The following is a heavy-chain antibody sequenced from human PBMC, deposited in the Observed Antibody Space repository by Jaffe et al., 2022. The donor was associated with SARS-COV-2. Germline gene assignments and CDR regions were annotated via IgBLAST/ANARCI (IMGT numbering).Heavy chain of an antibody. V-gene: IGHV4-59*13. Sequence: QVQLQESGPGLVKPSETLSLTCTVSSGSLNNYYWAWIRQAPGRGLEWIGAVFYTGSTNYNPSLKSRVTMSVDTSKNQLSLRLSSLTAADTAVYYCAKVGGAGHFDYWGQGTLVTVSS. D-gene: IGHD3-10*01. CDR3: AKVGGAGHFDY. CDR2: VFYTGST. CDR1: SGSLNNYY. J-gene: IGHJ4*02.